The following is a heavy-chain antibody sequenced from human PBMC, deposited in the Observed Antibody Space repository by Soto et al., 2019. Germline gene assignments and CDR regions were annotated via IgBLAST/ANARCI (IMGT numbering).Heavy chain of an antibody. D-gene: IGHD6-19*01. CDR3: ATSGWYFAFDI. V-gene: IGHV1-3*01. CDR2: INAGNGNT. Sequence: AASVKVSCKGSGYTFTSYAMHWVRQAPGQRLEWMGWINAGNGNTKYSQKFQGRVTITRDTSASTAYMELSSLRSEDTAVYYCATSGWYFAFDIWGQGTMVTVSS. CDR1: GYTFTSYA. J-gene: IGHJ3*02.